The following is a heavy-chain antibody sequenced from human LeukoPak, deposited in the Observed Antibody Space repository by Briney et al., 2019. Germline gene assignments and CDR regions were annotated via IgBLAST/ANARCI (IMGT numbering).Heavy chain of an antibody. CDR2: IKQDGSEQ. J-gene: IGHJ4*02. D-gene: IGHD6-19*01. Sequence: PGGSLRLSCEASGFTFSSYWMNWVRQAPGKGLEWVANIKQDGSEQYYVDSVKDRFTISRDNAKNLLYLQMNSLRAEDTAVYYCARPFSHSSGWYYDYWGQGTLVTVSS. CDR1: GFTFSSYW. V-gene: IGHV3-7*01. CDR3: ARPFSHSSGWYYDY.